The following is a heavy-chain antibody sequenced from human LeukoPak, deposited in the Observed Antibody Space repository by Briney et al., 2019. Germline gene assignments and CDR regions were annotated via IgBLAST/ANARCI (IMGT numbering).Heavy chain of an antibody. CDR2: ISWNSGSI. J-gene: IGHJ4*02. V-gene: IGHV3-66*03. D-gene: IGHD1-14*01. Sequence: PGGSLRLSCAASGFTVSSNYMSWVRQAPGKGLEWVSGISWNSGSIGYADSVKGRFTISRDNSKNTLYLQMNSLRAEDTAVYYCAKDNRRAAWLGLIDYWGQGTLVTVSS. CDR1: GFTVSSNY. CDR3: AKDNRRAAWLGLIDY.